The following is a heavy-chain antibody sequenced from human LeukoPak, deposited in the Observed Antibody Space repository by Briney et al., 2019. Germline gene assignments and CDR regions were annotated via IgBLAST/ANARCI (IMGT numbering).Heavy chain of an antibody. Sequence: SQTLSLTCAVSGGSISSGGYSWSWIRQPPGKGLEWIGYIYYSGSAYYNPSLKSRVTISVDKSKNQFSLKLSSVTAADTAVYYCATHPRGSYDSSGYYTNEYFQHWGQGTLVTVSS. V-gene: IGHV4-30-4*07. CDR2: IYYSGSA. D-gene: IGHD3-22*01. CDR3: ATHPRGSYDSSGYYTNEYFQH. CDR1: GGSISSGGYS. J-gene: IGHJ1*01.